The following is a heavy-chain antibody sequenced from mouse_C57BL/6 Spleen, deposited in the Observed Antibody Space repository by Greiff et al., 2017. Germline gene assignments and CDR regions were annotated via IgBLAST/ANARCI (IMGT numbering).Heavy chain of an antibody. D-gene: IGHD2-4*01. Sequence: QVQLQQPGAELVRPGSSVKLSCKASGYTFTSYWMHWVKQRPIQGLEWIGNIDPSDSETHYNQEFKDKATLTVDKSSSTAYMQLSSLTSEDSAVYYCARDYDYPAWFAYWGQGTLVTVSA. CDR3: ARDYDYPAWFAY. J-gene: IGHJ3*01. V-gene: IGHV1-52*01. CDR1: GYTFTSYW. CDR2: IDPSDSET.